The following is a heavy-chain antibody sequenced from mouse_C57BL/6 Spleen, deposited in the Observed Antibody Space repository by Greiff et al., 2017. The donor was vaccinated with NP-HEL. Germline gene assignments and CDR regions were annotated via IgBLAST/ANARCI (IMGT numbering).Heavy chain of an antibody. CDR1: GYTLTSYW. V-gene: IGHV1-69*01. CDR3: ARGGYSSSGYFDV. CDR2: IDPSDRYT. D-gene: IGHD1-1*01. Sequence: QVQLQQPGAELVMPGASVKLSCKASGYTLTSYWMHWVKQRPGQGLEWIGEIDPSDRYTNYNQKFKGKSTLTVDKSSSTAYMQLSSLTSEDSAVYYCARGGYSSSGYFDVWGTGTTVTVSS. J-gene: IGHJ1*03.